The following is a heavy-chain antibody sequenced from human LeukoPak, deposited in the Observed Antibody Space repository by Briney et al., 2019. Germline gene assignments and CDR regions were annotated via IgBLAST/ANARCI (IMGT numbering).Heavy chain of an antibody. CDR1: GFTVSSNY. D-gene: IGHD2-2*01. J-gene: IGHJ4*02. V-gene: IGHV3-53*01. Sequence: PGGSLRLSCAASGFTVSSNYMSWVRQAPGKGLEWVSVIYSGGSTYYADFVKGRFTISRDNSKNTLYLQMNSLRAEDTAVYYCARPDCSSTSCYPWGQGTLVTVSS. CDR3: ARPDCSSTSCYP. CDR2: IYSGGST.